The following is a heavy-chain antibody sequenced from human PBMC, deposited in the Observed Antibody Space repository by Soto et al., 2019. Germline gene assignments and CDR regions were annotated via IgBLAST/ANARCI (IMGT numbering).Heavy chain of an antibody. Sequence: RRGWRFSRFWCSRVRQKPRKGLEWMGRIDTNGSYTNYSPSFQGHVTISADKSISTAYLQWSSLKASDTAMYYCARHRIVGATICYYGMDVWGQGTMVTVSS. CDR3: ARHRIVGATICYYGMDV. CDR1: GWRFSRFW. CDR2: IDTNGSYT. J-gene: IGHJ6*02. V-gene: IGHV5-10-1*01. D-gene: IGHD1-26*01.